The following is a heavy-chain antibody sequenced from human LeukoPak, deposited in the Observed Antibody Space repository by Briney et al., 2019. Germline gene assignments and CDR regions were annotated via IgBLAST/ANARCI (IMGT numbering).Heavy chain of an antibody. Sequence: GGSLRPSCAASGFTFNTYTMNWVRHAPGQGLVWVSRIKGDGISTNYADSVKGRFTISRDIAKNTLYLQMNSLRAEDTGVYYCAKDHYWSIDYWGRGTLVTVSS. CDR1: GFTFNTYT. CDR2: IKGDGIST. V-gene: IGHV3-74*01. J-gene: IGHJ4*02. D-gene: IGHD3-3*01. CDR3: AKDHYWSIDY.